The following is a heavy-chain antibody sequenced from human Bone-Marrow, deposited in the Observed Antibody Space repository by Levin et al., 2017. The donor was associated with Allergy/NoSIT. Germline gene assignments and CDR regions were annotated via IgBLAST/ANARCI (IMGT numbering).Heavy chain of an antibody. Sequence: SSETLSLTCIVSGASISSYHWSWIRQPPGKGLEWIGYIYYSGSTNYNPSLKSRVTMSVDTSRNQFSLTLNSVSAADTAVYYCAKDRVVTSSGTYYYYGMAVWGQGITVSVSS. CDR1: GASISSYH. J-gene: IGHJ6*02. D-gene: IGHD2-21*02. CDR3: AKDRVVTSSGTYYYYGMAV. V-gene: IGHV4-59*01. CDR2: IYYSGST.